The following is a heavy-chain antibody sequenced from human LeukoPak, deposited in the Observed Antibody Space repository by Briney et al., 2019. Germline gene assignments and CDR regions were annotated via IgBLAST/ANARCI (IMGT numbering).Heavy chain of an antibody. Sequence: ASVKVSCKASGYTFTGYYMHWVRQAPGQGLEWMGWINPNSGGTNYAQKFQGRVTMTRDTSISTAYMELSGLRSDDTAVYYCASSGKSSSWYSSQYYFDYWGQGTLVTVSS. CDR2: INPNSGGT. CDR1: GYTFTGYY. V-gene: IGHV1-2*02. CDR3: ASSGKSSSWYSSQYYFDY. D-gene: IGHD6-13*01. J-gene: IGHJ4*02.